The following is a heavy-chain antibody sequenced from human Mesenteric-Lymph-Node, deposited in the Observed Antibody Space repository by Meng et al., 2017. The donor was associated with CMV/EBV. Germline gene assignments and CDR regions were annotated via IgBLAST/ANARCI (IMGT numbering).Heavy chain of an antibody. CDR3: ANRRDYGDYYYYGMDV. Sequence: GESLKISCAASGFTLGSYWMNWVRQAPGKGLEWVANIKQDGSVQHYLDSVKGRFTISRDSAKNSLYLQMNSLRAEDTAVYYCANRRDYGDYYYYGMDVWGHGTTVTVSS. J-gene: IGHJ6*02. CDR2: IKQDGSVQ. D-gene: IGHD4-17*01. V-gene: IGHV3-7*01. CDR1: GFTLGSYW.